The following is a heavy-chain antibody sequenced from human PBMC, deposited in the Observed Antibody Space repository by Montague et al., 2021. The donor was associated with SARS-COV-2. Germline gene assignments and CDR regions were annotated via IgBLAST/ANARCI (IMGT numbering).Heavy chain of an antibody. CDR2: IYSGGSST. CDR1: GFTFSSYA. CDR3: AKDSLAAAGTVDY. Sequence: SLRLSCAVSGFTFSSYAMSWVRQAPGKGLEWVSVIYSGGSSTYYADSVKGRFTISRDNSKNTLYLQMNSLRAEDTAVYYCAKDSLAAAGTVDYWGQGTLVTVSS. D-gene: IGHD6-13*01. V-gene: IGHV3-23*03. J-gene: IGHJ4*02.